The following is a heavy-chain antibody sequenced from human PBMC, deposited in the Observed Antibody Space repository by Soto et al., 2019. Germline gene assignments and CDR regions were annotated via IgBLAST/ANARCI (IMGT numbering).Heavy chain of an antibody. CDR1: GFTFSSYA. CDR2: ISGSGGST. CDR3: AKALITFGGVMGYYFDY. Sequence: EVQLLESGGGLVQPGGSLRLSCAASGFTFSSYAMSWVRQAPGKGLEWVSAISGSGGSTYYADSVKGRFTISRDNPKNRLYLQMNGLRAEDTGVYYCAKALITFGGVMGYYFDYWGQGTLVTVSS. D-gene: IGHD3-16*01. J-gene: IGHJ4*02. V-gene: IGHV3-23*01.